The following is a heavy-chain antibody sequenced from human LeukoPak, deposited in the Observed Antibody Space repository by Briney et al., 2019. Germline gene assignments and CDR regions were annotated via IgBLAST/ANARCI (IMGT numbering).Heavy chain of an antibody. D-gene: IGHD3-16*01. Sequence: SETLSLXCAVYGGSFSGYYWTCIRQAPGKGLEWIGEINHSGSTNYNPSLKSRVTISVDTSKNQFSLKVNSVTAADTAVYYCASFRWGVGFEYWGQGTLVTVSS. J-gene: IGHJ4*02. V-gene: IGHV4-34*01. CDR1: GGSFSGYY. CDR2: INHSGST. CDR3: ASFRWGVGFEY.